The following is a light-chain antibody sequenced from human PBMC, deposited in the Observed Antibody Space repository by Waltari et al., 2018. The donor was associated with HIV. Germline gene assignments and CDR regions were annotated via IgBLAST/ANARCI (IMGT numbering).Light chain of an antibody. Sequence: QAVLTQPSSLSASPGASASLTCTLRSGLNVGTSTINWSPPKPGSPPQYLLRYKSDSDKQQGSGVPSRFSGSKDASANAGILLISGLQSEDEADYYCMIWYSSAGVFGGGTKLTVL. J-gene: IGLJ3*02. V-gene: IGLV5-45*02. CDR2: YKSDSDK. CDR3: MIWYSSAGV. CDR1: SGLNVGTST.